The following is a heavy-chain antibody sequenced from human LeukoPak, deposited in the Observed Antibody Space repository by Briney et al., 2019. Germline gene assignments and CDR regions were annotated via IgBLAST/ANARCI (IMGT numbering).Heavy chain of an antibody. V-gene: IGHV4-38-2*02. CDR1: GYSISSGYY. Sequence: KPSETLSLTCTVSGYSISSGYYWGWIRQPPGKGLEWIGSVYYSGNTYYNPSLKSRVTISVDTSKNQFSLKLSSETAADTAVYYCARVPTVTFFDYWGQGTLVTVSS. CDR2: VYYSGNT. J-gene: IGHJ4*02. CDR3: ARVPTVTFFDY. D-gene: IGHD4-17*01.